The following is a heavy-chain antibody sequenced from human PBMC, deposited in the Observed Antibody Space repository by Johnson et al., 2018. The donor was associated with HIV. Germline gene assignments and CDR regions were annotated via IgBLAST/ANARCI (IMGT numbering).Heavy chain of an antibody. CDR3: AKAPGQITLDAFDF. Sequence: QVHLVESGGGVVQPGRSLRLTCAASGFTFSDYGMHWVRQAPGKGLEWVAFIRYDGSNKYYADSVKGRFTFSRDNSKNTVFLQMNSLTAEDTAVYYCAKAPGQITLDAFDFWGQGTMVTVSS. D-gene: IGHD3-10*01. CDR1: GFTFSDYG. J-gene: IGHJ3*01. V-gene: IGHV3-30*02. CDR2: IRYDGSNK.